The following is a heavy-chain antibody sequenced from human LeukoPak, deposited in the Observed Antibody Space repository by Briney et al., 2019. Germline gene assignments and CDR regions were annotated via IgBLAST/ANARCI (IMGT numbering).Heavy chain of an antibody. CDR3: AKGRGDIVVVVAANSRGAFDI. CDR1: GFTFSSYG. D-gene: IGHD2-15*01. CDR2: IRYDGSNK. J-gene: IGHJ3*02. Sequence: GGSLRLSCAASGFTFSSYGMHWVRQAPGKGLEWVAFIRYDGSNKYYADSVKGRFTISRDNSKNTLYLQMNSLRAEDTAVYYCAKGRGDIVVVVAANSRGAFDIWGQGTMVTVSS. V-gene: IGHV3-30*02.